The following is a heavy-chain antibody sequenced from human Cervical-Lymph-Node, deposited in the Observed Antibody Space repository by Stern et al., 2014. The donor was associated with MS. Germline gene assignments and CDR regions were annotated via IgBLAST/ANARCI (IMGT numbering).Heavy chain of an antibody. J-gene: IGHJ3*02. D-gene: IGHD4/OR15-4a*01. CDR1: GGTFSNYP. CDR2: LLPTLGTS. CDR3: AILRLRRLGSNVTVDM. V-gene: IGHV1-69*01. Sequence: QLVQSGAEVKKPGSSARVSCKASGGTFSNYPFTWVRQAPGQGLEWMGGLLPTLGTSIHSLKFQGRFTISADESTRTVYMDLSSLRFEDTAVYYCAILRLRRLGSNVTVDMWGQGTMVTVSS.